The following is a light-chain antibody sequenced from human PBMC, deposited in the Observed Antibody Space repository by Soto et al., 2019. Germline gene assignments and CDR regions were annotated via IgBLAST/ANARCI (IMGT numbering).Light chain of an antibody. Sequence: QSALTQPASVSGSPGQSITISCTGTSSDVGGYDYVSWYQLHPGKAPKLMIYDVSNRPSGVSNRFSGSKSGNTASLTISGLQAEDEADYYCSSYTSNSTPYVFGTGTKVTVL. J-gene: IGLJ1*01. V-gene: IGLV2-14*03. CDR3: SSYTSNSTPYV. CDR1: SSDVGGYDY. CDR2: DVS.